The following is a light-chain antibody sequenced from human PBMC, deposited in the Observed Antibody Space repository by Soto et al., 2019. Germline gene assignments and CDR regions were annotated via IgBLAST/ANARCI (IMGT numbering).Light chain of an antibody. CDR2: KVD. Sequence: QSALTQPASVSGSPGQSITIPCSCRSSDLGGLNYVSWYQQHPGKVPKLIIYKVDNRPSGSSDRFSASKSGNTASLTISGLQAEDEAHYYCSSYTTVPSPQWVFAGGTKLTVL. J-gene: IGLJ3*02. CDR1: SSDLGGLNY. CDR3: SSYTTVPSPQWV. V-gene: IGLV2-14*01.